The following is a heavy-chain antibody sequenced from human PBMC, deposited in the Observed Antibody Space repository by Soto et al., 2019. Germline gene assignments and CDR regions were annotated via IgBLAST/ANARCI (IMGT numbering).Heavy chain of an antibody. CDR2: ISVSNGNT. Sequence: QAKLSQSGAEVRKPGASVKVSCKASGYTFVSHGISWVRQAPGQGLEWLGWISVSNGNTKYAPKRQGRVTLTTDTSTSTAYMQLTSLRSDDTAVYYCAMHKGGLVASAICFDPWGQGTLVTVSS. CDR1: GYTFVSHG. CDR3: AMHKGGLVASAICFDP. D-gene: IGHD2-2*01. J-gene: IGHJ5*02. V-gene: IGHV1-18*01.